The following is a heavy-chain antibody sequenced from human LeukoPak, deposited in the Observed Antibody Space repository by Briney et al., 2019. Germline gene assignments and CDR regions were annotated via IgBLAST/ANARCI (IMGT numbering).Heavy chain of an antibody. Sequence: ASVKVSCKASGSTFSSYAISWVRQAPGQGLEWMGGIIPIFGTANYAQKFQGRVTITADESTSTAYMELSSLRSEDTAVYYCARALYYYDSSGYYYFDYWGQGTLVTVSS. CDR3: ARALYYYDSSGYYYFDY. CDR2: IIPIFGTA. V-gene: IGHV1-69*13. CDR1: GSTFSSYA. D-gene: IGHD3-22*01. J-gene: IGHJ4*02.